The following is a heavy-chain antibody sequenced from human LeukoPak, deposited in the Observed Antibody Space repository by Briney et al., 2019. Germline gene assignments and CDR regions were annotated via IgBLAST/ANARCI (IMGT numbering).Heavy chain of an antibody. Sequence: SETLSLTCTVSGGSISSSSYYWGWIRQPPGKGLEWIGSIYYSGSTYYNPSLKGRVTISVDTSKNQFSLKLSSVTAADTAVYYCARDYDFWSGSMADYYYYMDVWGKGTTVTVSS. CDR1: GGSISSSSYY. V-gene: IGHV4-39*07. CDR2: IYYSGST. J-gene: IGHJ6*03. CDR3: ARDYDFWSGSMADYYYYMDV. D-gene: IGHD3-3*01.